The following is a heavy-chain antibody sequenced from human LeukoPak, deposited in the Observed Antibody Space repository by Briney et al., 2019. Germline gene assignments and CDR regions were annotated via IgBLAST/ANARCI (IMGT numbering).Heavy chain of an antibody. V-gene: IGHV4-39*07. J-gene: IGHJ4*02. CDR1: GASISSGSYY. Sequence: PSETLSLTCTVSGASISSGSYYWGWVRQPPGQGLEWIGNIYHGGRTYYHPSLKSRVSISLDTSKNQFSLKLSSVTAADTAVYYCARGSAAALFDYWGQGTLVTVSS. CDR3: ARGSAAALFDY. D-gene: IGHD6-13*01. CDR2: IYHGGRT.